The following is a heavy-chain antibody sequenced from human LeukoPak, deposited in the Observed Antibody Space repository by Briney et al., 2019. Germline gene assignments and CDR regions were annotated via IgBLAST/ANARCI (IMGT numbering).Heavy chain of an antibody. Sequence: ASVRVSCKASGYTFTGYYMHWVRQAPGQGLEWMGRINPNSGSTNYAQKLQCRVNMTRDTSISTAYMELSRLRSDDTAVYYCARGAYCRGGSCLQPKRYDYWGQGTLVTVSS. CDR3: ARGAYCRGGSCLQPKRYDY. CDR1: GYTFTGYY. CDR2: INPNSGST. J-gene: IGHJ4*02. V-gene: IGHV1-2*06. D-gene: IGHD2-15*01.